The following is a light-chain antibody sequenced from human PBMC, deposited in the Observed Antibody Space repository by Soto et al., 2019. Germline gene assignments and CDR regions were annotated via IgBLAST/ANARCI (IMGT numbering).Light chain of an antibody. J-gene: IGLJ1*01. CDR3: SSYAIRSAYV. Sequence: QSALTQPASVSGSPGQSITISCTGTSSDIAAYNYVSWYQQHPGKAPKLLIYDVNYRPSGVSNRLSGSKSGNTASLTISGLQAEDEADYYCSSYAIRSAYVFGTGTKVTVL. CDR2: DVN. V-gene: IGLV2-14*01. CDR1: SSDIAAYNY.